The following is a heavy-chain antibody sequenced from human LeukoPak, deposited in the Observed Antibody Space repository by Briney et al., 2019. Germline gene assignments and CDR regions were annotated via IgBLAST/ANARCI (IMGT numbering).Heavy chain of an antibody. CDR3: ARGYSSSYRIDY. D-gene: IGHD6-6*01. CDR1: GFTFSSYW. J-gene: IGHJ4*02. CDR2: INTDGSST. V-gene: IGHV3-74*01. Sequence: GGSLRLSCAASGFTFSSYWMHWVRQAPGKGLVWVSRINTDGSSTTYADSVKGRFTISRDNDKNTLYLQMNSLRAEDTAVYYCARGYSSSYRIDYWGQGTLVTVSS.